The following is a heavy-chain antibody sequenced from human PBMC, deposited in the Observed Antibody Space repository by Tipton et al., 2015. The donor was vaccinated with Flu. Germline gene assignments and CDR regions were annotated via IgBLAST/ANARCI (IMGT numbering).Heavy chain of an antibody. CDR2: IYSSGTT. Sequence: TLSLTCTVSGDSISSGGHYWSWIRQHPGKGLEWIGYIYSSGTTHYNPSLKSRVTISLDTPKNHFSLKLNSVTAADTAVYYCARKYCSGGSCYHFDYWGQGTLVTVSS. V-gene: IGHV4-31*03. CDR3: ARKYCSGGSCYHFDY. D-gene: IGHD2-15*01. CDR1: GDSISSGGHY. J-gene: IGHJ4*02.